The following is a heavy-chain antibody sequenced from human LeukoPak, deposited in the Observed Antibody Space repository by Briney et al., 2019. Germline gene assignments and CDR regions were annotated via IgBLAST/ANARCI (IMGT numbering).Heavy chain of an antibody. Sequence: GGSLRLSCAASGFTFSRYWMSWVRQAPGKVLEWVANIKQDGSEKYYVDSVKGRFTISRDNAKNSLYLQMSSLRAEDTAVYYCARLLVYNSGGEAFDYWGQGTLVTVSS. CDR2: IKQDGSEK. CDR3: ARLLVYNSGGEAFDY. J-gene: IGHJ4*02. D-gene: IGHD3-10*01. V-gene: IGHV3-7*01. CDR1: GFTFSRYW.